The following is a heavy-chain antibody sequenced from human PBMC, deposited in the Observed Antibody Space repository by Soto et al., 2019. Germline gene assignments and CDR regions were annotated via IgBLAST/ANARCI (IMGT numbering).Heavy chain of an antibody. J-gene: IGHJ6*04. CDR2: IIPIFGTA. CDR3: AREGVEMAPIQPYYGMDV. D-gene: IGHD2-15*01. CDR1: GGTFSIYA. V-gene: IGHV1-69*13. Sequence: SSVKVSCKTSGGTFSIYAISCLRQAPGQGLEWMGGIIPIFGTANYAQKFQGRVTITADESTSTAYMELSSLRSEDMAVYYCAREGVEMAPIQPYYGMDVWGEGTMVTVSS.